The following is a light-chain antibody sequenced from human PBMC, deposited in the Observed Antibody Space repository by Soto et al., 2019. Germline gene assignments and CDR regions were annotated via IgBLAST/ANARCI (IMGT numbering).Light chain of an antibody. CDR3: QQSYSFPRT. J-gene: IGKJ1*01. CDR2: AAF. V-gene: IGKV1-39*01. CDR1: QSISSY. Sequence: DIQMTQSPCSLSASVVDRVTMTCRASQSISSYLNWYQQKPGKAPNLLIHAAFNLQSGVPSRFSGSGSGTDFTLTISSLQPEDFATYYCQQSYSFPRTFGQGTKVDIK.